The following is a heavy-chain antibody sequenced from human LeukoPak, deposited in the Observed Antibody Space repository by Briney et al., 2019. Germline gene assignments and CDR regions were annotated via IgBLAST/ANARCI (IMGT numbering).Heavy chain of an antibody. CDR2: IYYSGST. CDR1: GFTFGDYT. J-gene: IGHJ5*02. Sequence: GSLRLSCTASGFTFGDYTMSWFRQAPGKGLEWIGYIYYSGSTNYNPSLKSRVTISVDTSKNQFSLKLSSVTAADTAVYYCARGVAAAGKGWFDLWGQGTLVTVSS. V-gene: IGHV4-59*01. CDR3: ARGVAAAGKGWFDL. D-gene: IGHD6-13*01.